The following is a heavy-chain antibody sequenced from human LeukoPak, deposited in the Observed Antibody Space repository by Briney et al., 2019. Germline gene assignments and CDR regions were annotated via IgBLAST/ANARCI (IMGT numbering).Heavy chain of an antibody. Sequence: GGSLRLSCGASGFTFSSHAVTWVRQAPGKGLEWVSAISISGDTTYYADAVKGRFTISRDNSKNTVYLQMNSLRAEDTAVYYCANEIRPNDYWGQGTLVTVSS. CDR1: GFTFSSHA. CDR3: ANEIRPNDY. CDR2: ISISGDTT. V-gene: IGHV3-23*01. D-gene: IGHD4-17*01. J-gene: IGHJ4*02.